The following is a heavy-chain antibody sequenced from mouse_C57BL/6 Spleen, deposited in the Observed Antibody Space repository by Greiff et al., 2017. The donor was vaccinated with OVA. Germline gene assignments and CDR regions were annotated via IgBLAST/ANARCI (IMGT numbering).Heavy chain of an antibody. V-gene: IGHV1-59*01. J-gene: IGHJ1*03. D-gene: IGHD1-1*01. CDR1: GYTFTSYW. CDR3: SRWTRVVGYFDV. CDR2: IDPSDGDT. Sequence: VQLQQPGAELVRPGTSVKLSCKASGYTFTSYWMHWVKQRPGQGLEWIGVIDPSDGDTNYNQKFKGKATLTVDTSSSTAYMQLSSLTSEDSAVYDCSRWTRVVGYFDVWGTGTTVTVSS.